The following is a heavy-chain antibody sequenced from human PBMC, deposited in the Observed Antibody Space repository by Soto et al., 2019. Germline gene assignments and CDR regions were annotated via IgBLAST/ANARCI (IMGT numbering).Heavy chain of an antibody. Sequence: GASVKVSCKASGGTFSSYTISWVRQAPGQGLEWMGRIIPILGIANYAQKFQGRVTITADKSTSTAYMELSSLRSEDTAVYYCASTAPYCSGGSCYSDAFDIWGQGTMVTVSS. CDR2: IIPILGIA. CDR1: GGTFSSYT. D-gene: IGHD2-15*01. V-gene: IGHV1-69*02. CDR3: ASTAPYCSGGSCYSDAFDI. J-gene: IGHJ3*02.